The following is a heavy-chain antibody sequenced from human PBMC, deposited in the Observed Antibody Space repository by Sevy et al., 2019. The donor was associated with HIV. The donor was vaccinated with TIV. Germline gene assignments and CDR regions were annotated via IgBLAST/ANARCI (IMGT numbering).Heavy chain of an antibody. CDR1: GFTFSSYS. V-gene: IGHV3-21*01. Sequence: GESLKISCAASGFTFSSYSMNWVRQAPGKGLEWVSSISSSSSYIYYADSVKGRFTISRDNAKNSLYLQMNSLRAEDTAVYYCARDSLSSSWYGVLDPWGQGTLVTVSS. J-gene: IGHJ5*02. CDR3: ARDSLSSSWYGVLDP. CDR2: ISSSSSYI. D-gene: IGHD6-13*01.